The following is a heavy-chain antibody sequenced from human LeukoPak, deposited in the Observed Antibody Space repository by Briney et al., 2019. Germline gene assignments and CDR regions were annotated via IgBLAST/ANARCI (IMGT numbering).Heavy chain of an antibody. CDR1: GYTFTSYG. J-gene: IGHJ4*02. CDR3: AGSLGVPAAIEFPFDY. Sequence: ASVKVSCKASGYTFTSYGISWVRQAPGQGLEWMGWISAYNGNTNYAQKLQGGVTMTTDTSTSTAYMELRSLRSDDTAVYYCAGSLGVPAAIEFPFDYWGQGTLVTVSS. V-gene: IGHV1-18*01. CDR2: ISAYNGNT. D-gene: IGHD2-2*02.